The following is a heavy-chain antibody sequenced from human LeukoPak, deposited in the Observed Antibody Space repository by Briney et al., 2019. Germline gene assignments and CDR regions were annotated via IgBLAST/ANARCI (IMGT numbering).Heavy chain of an antibody. Sequence: SVKLSRTCSGAGCSISSYYWSWIRHPPGKGLEWIGYIYYSGSTNYNPSLKSRVTISVDTSKNQFSLKLSSVTAADTAVYYCTRGLDRSSWYNYWGQGTLVTVSS. J-gene: IGHJ4*02. CDR2: IYYSGST. CDR3: TRGLDRSSWYNY. CDR1: GCSISSYY. D-gene: IGHD6-13*01. V-gene: IGHV4-59*01.